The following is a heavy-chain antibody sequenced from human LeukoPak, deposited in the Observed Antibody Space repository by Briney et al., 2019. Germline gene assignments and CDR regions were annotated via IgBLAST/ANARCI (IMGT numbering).Heavy chain of an antibody. CDR3: ARDRGIAPYYMDV. Sequence: SETLSLTCTVSGGSISSSIYFWGWIRQPPGKGLEWIGSIHYSGSTYHDPSLKSRVTVSLDTSKNQFSLKLSSVTATDTAVYYCARDRGIAPYYMDVWGKGTTVTISS. V-gene: IGHV4-39*02. CDR1: GGSISSSIYF. CDR2: IHYSGST. D-gene: IGHD6-13*01. J-gene: IGHJ6*03.